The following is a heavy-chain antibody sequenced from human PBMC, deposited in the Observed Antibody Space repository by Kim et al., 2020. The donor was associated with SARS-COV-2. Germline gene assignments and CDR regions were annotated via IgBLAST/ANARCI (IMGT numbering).Heavy chain of an antibody. CDR2: LYWDGDK. CDR3: AHKKLMAARKNYYYGMDV. V-gene: IGHV2-5*02. Sequence: SGPTLVNPTQTLTLTCTFSELSLSTRGVGVGWIRQPPGKALEWLALLYWDGDKRYSPSLKSRLTITEDISKNQVILKMTNMDPVDTATYYCAHKKLMAARKNYYYGMDVWGPGTTVTVSS. CDR1: ELSLSTRGVG. J-gene: IGHJ6*02.